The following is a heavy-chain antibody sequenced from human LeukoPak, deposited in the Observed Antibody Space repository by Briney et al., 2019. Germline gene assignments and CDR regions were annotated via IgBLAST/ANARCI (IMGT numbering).Heavy chain of an antibody. CDR1: GGSISSSSYY. V-gene: IGHV4-39*01. J-gene: IGHJ4*02. CDR2: IYYSGST. Sequence: SETLSPTCTVSGGSISSSSYYWGWIRQPPGKGLEWIGTIYYSGSTYYNPSLKSRVTIPVDTSKNQFSLKLSSVTAADTAVYYCARSPYHDFWSGYYTGFLVDYWGRGTLVTVSS. D-gene: IGHD3-3*01. CDR3: ARSPYHDFWSGYYTGFLVDY.